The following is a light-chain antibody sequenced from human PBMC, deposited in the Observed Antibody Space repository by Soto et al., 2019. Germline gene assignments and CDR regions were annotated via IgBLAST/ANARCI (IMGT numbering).Light chain of an antibody. CDR3: QQRSNWPLT. J-gene: IGKJ4*01. Sequence: EIVLTQSPATLSLSPGARANLSCRASQSVSSYLAWYQQKPGQAPRPLIYDTSNRATGIPARFSGSGSGTDFTLTISSLEPEDFAVYYCQQRSNWPLTLGGGTKVEIK. V-gene: IGKV3-11*01. CDR1: QSVSSY. CDR2: DTS.